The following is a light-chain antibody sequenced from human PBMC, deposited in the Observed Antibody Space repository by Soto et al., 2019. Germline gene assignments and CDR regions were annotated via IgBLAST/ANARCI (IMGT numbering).Light chain of an antibody. V-gene: IGKV1-5*03. CDR3: LQYYDYRT. CDR2: KAS. J-gene: IGKJ1*01. Sequence: DIQMTQSPSTLSASVGDRVTITCRASQSINSLLAWFQQKPGKAPEILIYKASSLESGVPSRFGGSGSGTEFTLTISSLQPDDSATYYCLQYYDYRTFGQGTKVDIK. CDR1: QSINSL.